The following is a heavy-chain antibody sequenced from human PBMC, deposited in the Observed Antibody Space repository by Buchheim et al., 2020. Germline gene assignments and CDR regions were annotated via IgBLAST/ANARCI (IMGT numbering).Heavy chain of an antibody. CDR3: ARRVVDLASIGGPFDY. CDR2: IYTSGST. Sequence: QVQLQESGPGLVKPSQTLSLSCFVSGDSVSSADYYWSWIRQSAGKGLEWIARIYTSGSTNYNPSLKSRVTISIDTSMNQVSLKLDAVTAADTAVYYCARRVVDLASIGGPFDYWGQGIL. CDR1: GDSVSSADYY. D-gene: IGHD5-12*01. V-gene: IGHV4-61*02. J-gene: IGHJ4*02.